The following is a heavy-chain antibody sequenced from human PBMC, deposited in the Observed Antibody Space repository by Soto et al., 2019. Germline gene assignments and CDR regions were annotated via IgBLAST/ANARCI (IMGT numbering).Heavy chain of an antibody. CDR3: ATVHNTSRSFDY. J-gene: IGHJ4*02. Sequence: GGSLRLSCAASGFSVNTYAMSWVRQAPGKGLEWVSTTGISGRTTYYADSVKGRFTVSRDDSKNTLDLQMSSLRAEDTAVYYCATVHNTSRSFDYWGQGTLVTVSS. CDR2: TGISGRTT. CDR1: GFSVNTYA. D-gene: IGHD1-20*01. V-gene: IGHV3-23*01.